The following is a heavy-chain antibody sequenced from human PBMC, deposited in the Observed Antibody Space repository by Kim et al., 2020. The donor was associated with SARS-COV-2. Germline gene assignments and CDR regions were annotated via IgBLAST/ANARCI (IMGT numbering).Heavy chain of an antibody. J-gene: IGHJ6*02. CDR1: GYTITELS. Sequence: ASVKVSCKVSGYTITELSMHWVRKALGKGLEWMGGFDSEYGETIYAQKFQGRVTMTEDTSTDTAYMELSSLRYEDTAVYYCATGIAASGYYYYYGIDVWRQGTTVTVSS. CDR3: ATGIAASGYYYYYGIDV. CDR2: FDSEYGET. D-gene: IGHD6-13*01. V-gene: IGHV1-24*01.